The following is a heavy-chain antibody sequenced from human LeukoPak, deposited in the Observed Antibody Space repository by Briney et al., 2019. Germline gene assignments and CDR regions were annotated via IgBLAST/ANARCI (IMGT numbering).Heavy chain of an antibody. D-gene: IGHD3-22*01. CDR2: IYYSGST. J-gene: IGHJ6*03. CDR1: GGSISSYY. Sequence: KPSETLSLTCTVSGGSISSYYWSWIRQPPGKGLEWSGYIYYSGSTNYNPSLKSRVTISVDTSKNQFSLKLSSVTAADTAVYYCARDPRSRSGYSYMDVWGKGTTVTVSS. CDR3: ARDPRSRSGYSYMDV. V-gene: IGHV4-59*01.